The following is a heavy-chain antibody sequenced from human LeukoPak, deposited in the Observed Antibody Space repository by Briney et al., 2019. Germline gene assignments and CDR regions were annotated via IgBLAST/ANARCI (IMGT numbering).Heavy chain of an antibody. CDR3: ARHVLRYFDFDY. J-gene: IGHJ4*02. D-gene: IGHD3-9*01. CDR2: INHSGST. CDR1: GGSFSGYY. V-gene: IGHV4-34*01. Sequence: PSETLSLTCAVYGGSFSGYYWSWIRQPPGKGLEWIGEINHSGSTNYNPSLKSRVTISVDTSKNQFSLKLSSVTAADTAVYYCARHVLRYFDFDYWGQGTLVTVSS.